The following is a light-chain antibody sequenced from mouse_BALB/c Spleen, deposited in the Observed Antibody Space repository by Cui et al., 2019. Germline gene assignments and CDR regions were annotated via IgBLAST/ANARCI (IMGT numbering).Light chain of an antibody. J-gene: IGKJ2*01. CDR1: QNVGTN. Sequence: DIVMTQSQKFMSTSVGDRVSVTCKASQNVGTNVAWYQQKPGQSPKALIYSASYRYSGGPDRFTGSGSGTDFTLTISNVQSEDLAEYFCQQYNSYPYTFGGGTKLEIK. CDR3: QQYNSYPYT. V-gene: IGKV6-15*01. CDR2: SAS.